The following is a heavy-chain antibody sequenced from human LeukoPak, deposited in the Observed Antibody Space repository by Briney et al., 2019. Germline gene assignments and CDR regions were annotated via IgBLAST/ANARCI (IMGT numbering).Heavy chain of an antibody. CDR2: ISRSGYTI. Sequence: GGSLRHSCAASGFTFSSYEMNWVRQAPGKGLQWVSYISRSGYTIYYADSVKGRFSISRDNAKNSLYLQMNSLRAEDTAVYYCARDPRRALWTVPLPLFDYWGQGTLVTVSS. V-gene: IGHV3-48*03. CDR3: ARDPRRALWTVPLPLFDY. CDR1: GFTFSSYE. D-gene: IGHD1-1*01. J-gene: IGHJ4*02.